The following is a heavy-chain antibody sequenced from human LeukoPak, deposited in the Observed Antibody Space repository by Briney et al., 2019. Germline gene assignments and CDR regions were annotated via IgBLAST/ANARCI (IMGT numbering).Heavy chain of an antibody. J-gene: IGHJ5*02. CDR3: ASGYSGYFNWFDP. V-gene: IGHV4-39*01. Sequence: SETLSLTCTVSGGSISSSSYCWGWIRQPPGKGPEWIGSICYSGSTFYNPSLKSRVTLSVDTSKNQFSLKLSSVTAADTAVYYCASGYSGYFNWFDPWGQGTLVTVSS. D-gene: IGHD5-12*01. CDR1: GGSISSSSYC. CDR2: ICYSGST.